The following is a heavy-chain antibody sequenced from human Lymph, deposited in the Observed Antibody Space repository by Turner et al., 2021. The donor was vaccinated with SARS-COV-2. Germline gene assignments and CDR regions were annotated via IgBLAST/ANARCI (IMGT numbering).Heavy chain of an antibody. Sequence: QVQLVQSEAEVKKSGASVKVSCRASGYTFSSYGISWVRQAPGQGLEWMGWISVYNGYTNYAQKLQGRVTMTTDTSTSTAYMELRSLRSDDTAVYYCAREGYCSSTSCYRGQYYYYGMDVWGQGTTVTVSS. CDR1: GYTFSSYG. J-gene: IGHJ6*02. V-gene: IGHV1-18*04. CDR2: ISVYNGYT. D-gene: IGHD2-2*02. CDR3: AREGYCSSTSCYRGQYYYYGMDV.